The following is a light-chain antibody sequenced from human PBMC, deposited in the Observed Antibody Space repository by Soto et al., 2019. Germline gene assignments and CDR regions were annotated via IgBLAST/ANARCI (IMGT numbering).Light chain of an antibody. J-gene: IGKJ5*01. V-gene: IGKV1-9*01. Sequence: IQLTQSPSSLSASVGDRVTITCRASQGISTYLAWYQQKPGKAPKLLIFAASTLHSGVPSRFSGSGSGTDFTLTISSLQPEDFAIYYCQQLNSSPITFGQGTRLEIK. CDR1: QGISTY. CDR2: AAS. CDR3: QQLNSSPIT.